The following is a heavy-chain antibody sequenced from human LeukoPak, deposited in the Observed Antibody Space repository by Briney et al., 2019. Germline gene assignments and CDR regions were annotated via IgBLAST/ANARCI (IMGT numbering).Heavy chain of an antibody. V-gene: IGHV3-23*01. CDR1: GFSFSSYA. Sequence: PGGSLKLSCAASGFSFSSYAMSWVRQAPGKRVEWVSSISGSGDNTYYAESVKGRFTISRDNSKNTLFLQMNSLRAEDTAVFYCAKRSGYTTGWFFDFWGQGTLVTVSS. CDR3: AKRSGYTTGWFFDF. CDR2: ISGSGDNT. D-gene: IGHD6-19*01. J-gene: IGHJ4*02.